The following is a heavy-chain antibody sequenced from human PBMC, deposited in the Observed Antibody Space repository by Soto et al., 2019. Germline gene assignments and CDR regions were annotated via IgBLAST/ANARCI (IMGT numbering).Heavy chain of an antibody. J-gene: IGHJ6*02. V-gene: IGHV4-39*01. CDR3: ARRMGYYYYGMDV. D-gene: IGHD2-8*01. CDR2: IYYSGST. Sequence: PWETLSLTCTVSGGSISSSSYYWGWIRQPPGKGLEWIGSIYYSGSTYYNPSLKSRVTISVDTSKNQFSLKLSSVTAADTAVYYCARRMGYYYYGMDVWGQGTTVTVSS. CDR1: GGSISSSSYY.